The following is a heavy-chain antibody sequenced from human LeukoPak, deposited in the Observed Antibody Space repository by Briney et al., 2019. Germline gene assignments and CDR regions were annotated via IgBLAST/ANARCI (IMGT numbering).Heavy chain of an antibody. CDR1: GYTFTNYG. V-gene: IGHV1-18*01. D-gene: IGHD4-17*01. J-gene: IGHJ4*02. Sequence: ASVKVSCKASGYTFTNYGITWVRQAPGQGLEWMGWISPYNGNTNYPRKPQGRVTMTTDTSTSTAYMELRSLRSDDTALYYCATEGGWQPTDYGDHVYWGQGTLVTVSS. CDR2: ISPYNGNT. CDR3: ATEGGWQPTDYGDHVY.